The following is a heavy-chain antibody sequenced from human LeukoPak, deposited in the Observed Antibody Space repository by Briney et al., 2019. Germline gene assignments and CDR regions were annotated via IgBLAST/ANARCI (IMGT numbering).Heavy chain of an antibody. CDR3: ARGRGVWAFDI. CDR1: GGSISSYY. Sequence: SETLSLTCTVSGGSISSYYWNWIRQPPGKGLEWIGYNHYSGSTNYNPSLKSRVTISVDTSKNQFPLKLSSVTAADTAVYYCARGRGVWAFDIWGQGTMVTVSS. D-gene: IGHD3-10*01. CDR2: NHYSGST. J-gene: IGHJ3*02. V-gene: IGHV4-59*12.